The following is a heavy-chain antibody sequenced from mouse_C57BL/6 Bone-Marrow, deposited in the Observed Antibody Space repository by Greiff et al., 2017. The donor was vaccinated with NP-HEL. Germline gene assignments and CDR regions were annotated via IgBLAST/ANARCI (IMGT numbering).Heavy chain of an antibody. Sequence: VQLQESGAELARPGALVKLFCKAFGYTFTCHGISWVTQRTGQGLEWVGEIYPRSGITYYYEKFKGKATLTAYKSPSTAYLELRSLTSEDSAVYFCARNGSSYWYFDVWGTGTTVTVSS. CDR1: GYTFTCHG. CDR3: ARNGSSYWYFDV. V-gene: IGHV1-81*01. D-gene: IGHD1-1*01. CDR2: IYPRSGIT. J-gene: IGHJ1*03.